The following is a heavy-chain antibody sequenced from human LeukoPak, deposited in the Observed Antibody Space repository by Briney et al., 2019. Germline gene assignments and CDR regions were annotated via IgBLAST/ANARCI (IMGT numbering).Heavy chain of an antibody. CDR2: ISGSGGST. Sequence: GGSLRLSCAASGFTFGSYAMSWVRQAPGKGLEWVSAISGSGGSTYYADSVKGRFTISRDNSKNTLYLQMNSLRAEDAAVYYCAKSNHNYYDTSGHDPWGQGTLVTVSS. CDR3: AKSNHNYYDTSGHDP. V-gene: IGHV3-23*01. D-gene: IGHD3-22*01. J-gene: IGHJ5*02. CDR1: GFTFGSYA.